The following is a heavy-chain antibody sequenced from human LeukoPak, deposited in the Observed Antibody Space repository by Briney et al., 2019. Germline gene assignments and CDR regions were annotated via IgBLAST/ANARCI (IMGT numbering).Heavy chain of an antibody. CDR3: ASITGGPLDY. V-gene: IGHV3-48*03. J-gene: IGHJ4*02. Sequence: QPGGSLRLSCAASGFTFSDYEMNWVRQAPGKGPEWVSYISSSASIIYYSDSVKGRFTISRDNAKNSLYLQMNSLRDEDTAVYYCASITGGPLDYWGQGTLVTVSS. CDR2: ISSSASII. CDR1: GFTFSDYE. D-gene: IGHD1-14*01.